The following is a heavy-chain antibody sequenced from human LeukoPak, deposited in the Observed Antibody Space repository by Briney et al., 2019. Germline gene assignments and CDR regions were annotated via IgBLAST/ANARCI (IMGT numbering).Heavy chain of an antibody. J-gene: IGHJ4*02. D-gene: IGHD3-22*01. CDR3: ARQADGYGFDY. CDR1: GGAYSSYA. V-gene: IGHV1-69*05. CDR2: IIPIFGTA. Sequence: ASVKVSCKASGGAYSSYAISWVRQAPGQGLEWMGGIIPIFGTANYAQKFQGRVTITTDESTSTAYMELSSLRSEDTAVYYCARQADGYGFDYWGQGTLVTVSS.